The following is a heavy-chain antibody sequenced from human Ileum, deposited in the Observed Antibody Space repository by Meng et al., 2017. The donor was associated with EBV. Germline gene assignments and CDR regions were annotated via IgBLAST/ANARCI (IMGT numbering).Heavy chain of an antibody. CDR2: IQHSGST. D-gene: IGHD1-26*01. CDR3: ASRELAPFDY. Sequence: LHLQASGSGPVKPSQTLSLTCAGSGGSISSGGHSWSWIRQPPGKGLEWIGDIQHSGSTYYNPSLKSRVTISVDRSRNQFSLKLSSVTAADTAVYYCASRELAPFDYWGQGTLVTVSS. CDR1: GGSISSGGHS. V-gene: IGHV4-30-2*01. J-gene: IGHJ4*02.